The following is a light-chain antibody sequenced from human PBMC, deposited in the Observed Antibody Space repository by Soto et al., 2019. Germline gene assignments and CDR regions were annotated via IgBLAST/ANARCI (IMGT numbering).Light chain of an antibody. Sequence: IVLTQSPGTLSLSPGERATLSCRASQSVDSTYLAWYQQKPDQSPRLLIYATSTRAAGIPDRFSGSGSGTDFTLTISRLEPDDVAVYYCQQYDTSPPMYTFGQGTKV. V-gene: IGKV3-20*01. CDR1: QSVDSTY. CDR2: ATS. J-gene: IGKJ2*01. CDR3: QQYDTSPPMYT.